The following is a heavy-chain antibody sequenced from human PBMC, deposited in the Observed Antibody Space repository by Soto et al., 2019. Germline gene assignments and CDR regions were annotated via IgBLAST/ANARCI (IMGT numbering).Heavy chain of an antibody. D-gene: IGHD4-17*01. CDR3: ARGEDYAGWFDP. V-gene: IGHV4-59*01. CDR1: GGSISSYY. CDR2: IYYSGST. Sequence: PSETLSLTCTVSGGSISSYYWSWFRQPPGKGLEWIGYIYYSGSTNYNPSLKSRVTISVDTSKNQFSLKLSSVTAADTAVYYCARGEDYAGWFDPWGQGTLVTVS. J-gene: IGHJ5*02.